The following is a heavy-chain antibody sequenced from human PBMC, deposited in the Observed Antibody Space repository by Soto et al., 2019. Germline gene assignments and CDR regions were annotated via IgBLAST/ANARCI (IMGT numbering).Heavy chain of an antibody. D-gene: IGHD5-18*01. V-gene: IGHV4-34*01. CDR2: INHSGST. CDR1: GGSFSGYY. Sequence: PSETLSLTCAVYGGSFSGYYWSWIRQPPGKGLEWIGEINHSGSTNYNPSLKSRVTISVDTSKNQFSLKLSSVTAADTAVYYCARVGGYSYGRPFDYWGQGTLVTVYS. CDR3: ARVGGYSYGRPFDY. J-gene: IGHJ4*02.